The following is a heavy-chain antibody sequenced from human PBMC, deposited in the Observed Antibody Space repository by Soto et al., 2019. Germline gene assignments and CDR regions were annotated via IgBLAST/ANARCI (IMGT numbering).Heavy chain of an antibody. CDR2: INPSGGST. V-gene: IGHV1-46*01. Sequence: ASVKVSCKASGYTFTSYYMHWVRQAPGQGLEWMGIINPSGGSTSYAQKLQGRVTMTRDTSTSTVYMELSSLRSEDTAVYYCARDSYCGGDCPPGDWFDPWGQGTLVTVSS. D-gene: IGHD2-21*02. CDR3: ARDSYCGGDCPPGDWFDP. J-gene: IGHJ5*02. CDR1: GYTFTSYY.